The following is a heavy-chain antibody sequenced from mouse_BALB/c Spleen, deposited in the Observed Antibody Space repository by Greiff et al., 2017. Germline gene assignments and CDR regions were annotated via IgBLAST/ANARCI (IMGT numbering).Heavy chain of an antibody. D-gene: IGHD4-1*01. CDR1: GYTFTDYY. V-gene: IGHV1-77*01. J-gene: IGHJ2*01. CDR2: IYPGSGNT. CDR3: ARSGDWGFFDY. Sequence: QVQLKQSGAELARPGASVKLSCKASGYTFTDYYINWVKQRTGQGLEWIGEIYPGSGNTYYNEKFKGKATLTADKSSSTAYMQLSSLTSEDSAVYFCARSGDWGFFDYWGQGTTLTVSS.